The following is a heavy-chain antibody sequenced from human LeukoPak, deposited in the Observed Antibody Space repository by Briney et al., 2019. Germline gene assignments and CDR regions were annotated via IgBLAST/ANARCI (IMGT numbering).Heavy chain of an antibody. D-gene: IGHD3-16*01. CDR3: ERHNYASDFDY. Sequence: ASVKVSCKSSGYTFTDLYIHWVRQAPGQGLVGMGFLRTNTGGTSYAQKLQGRVTMTRDTSISTAYLELTRLTSDDTDVYFCERHNYASDFDYWGQGTLVTVSA. J-gene: IGHJ4*02. CDR2: LRTNTGGT. V-gene: IGHV1-2*02. CDR1: GYTFTDLY.